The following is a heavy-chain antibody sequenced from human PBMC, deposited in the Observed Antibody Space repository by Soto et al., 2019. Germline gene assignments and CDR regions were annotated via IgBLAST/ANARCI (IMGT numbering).Heavy chain of an antibody. J-gene: IGHJ5*02. CDR2: VHYSGTT. CDR1: GGSMNNYY. CDR3: ARVVSSGYSDA. Sequence: LSLTCSVSGGSMNNYYWSWIRRPPGKGLEWIGYVHYSGTTRYNPPLKSRVTISIDTSKNQFSLELTSVTAADTAMYFCARVVSSGYSDAWGQGTLVTVSS. D-gene: IGHD3-9*01. V-gene: IGHV4-59*01.